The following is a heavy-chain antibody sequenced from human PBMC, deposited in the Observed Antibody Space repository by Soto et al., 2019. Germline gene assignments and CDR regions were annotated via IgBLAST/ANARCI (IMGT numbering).Heavy chain of an antibody. CDR1: GGSISSGGYY. CDR2: IYYSGST. D-gene: IGHD6-13*01. CDR3: ARGLKWSSWYYFDY. Sequence: TLSLTCTVSGGSISSGGYYWSWIRQHPGKGLEWIGYIYYSGSTYYNPSLKSRVTISVDTSKNQFSLKLSSVTAADTAVYYCARGLKWSSWYYFDYWGQGTLVTVSS. V-gene: IGHV4-31*03. J-gene: IGHJ4*02.